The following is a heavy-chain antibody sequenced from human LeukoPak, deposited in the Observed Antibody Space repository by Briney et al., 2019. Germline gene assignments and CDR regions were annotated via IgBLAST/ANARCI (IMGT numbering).Heavy chain of an antibody. CDR1: GFTFSSYA. V-gene: IGHV3-23*01. CDR2: ISGSGGST. D-gene: IGHD6-19*01. J-gene: IGHJ6*02. CDR3: AKVGGSGWYYYYGMDV. Sequence: GGSLRLSCAASGFTFSSYAMSWVRQAPGKGLEWVSAISGSGGSTYYADSVKGRFTISRDNSKNTLYLQMNSLRAEDTAVYYCAKVGGSGWYYYYGMDVWGQGTTVTVSS.